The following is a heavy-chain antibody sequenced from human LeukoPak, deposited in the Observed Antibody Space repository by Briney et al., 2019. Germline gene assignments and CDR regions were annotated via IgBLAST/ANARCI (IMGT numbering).Heavy chain of an antibody. V-gene: IGHV1-8*03. Sequence: ASVKVSCKASGYTFTNYDINWVRQATGQGLEWMGWMNPNNGNTGYAQKFQGRVTITRNTSISTAYMELSSQRSEDTAVYYCARGLWGDFWSGDYYYYYMDVWGKGTTVTVSS. CDR3: ARGLWGDFWSGDYYYYYMDV. CDR2: MNPNNGNT. J-gene: IGHJ6*03. D-gene: IGHD3-3*01. CDR1: GYTFTNYD.